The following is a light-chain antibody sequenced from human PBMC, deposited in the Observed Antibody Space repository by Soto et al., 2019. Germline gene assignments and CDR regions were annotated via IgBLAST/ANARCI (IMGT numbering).Light chain of an antibody. J-gene: IGLJ2*01. V-gene: IGLV2-8*01. CDR3: SSYAGSNKMV. CDR1: ISDIGTYDF. Sequence: QSALTQPPSASGSPGQSVTISCTGTISDIGTYDFVSWYQQFPGKAPTLMVYEVTKRPSGVPDRFSGSKSGNTASLTVSGLQTEDEADYYCSSYAGSNKMVFGGGTKVTVL. CDR2: EVT.